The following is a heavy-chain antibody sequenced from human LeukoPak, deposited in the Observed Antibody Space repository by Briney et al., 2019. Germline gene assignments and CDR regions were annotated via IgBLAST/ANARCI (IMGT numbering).Heavy chain of an antibody. CDR2: ISYDGSNK. D-gene: IGHD3-10*01. CDR3: ARDSPYGSGKVDY. Sequence: GGSLRLSCAASGFTFSSYGMHWVRQAPGKGLEWVAVISYDGSNKYYADSVKGRFTISRDNSKNTLYLQMNSLRAEDTAVYYCARDSPYGSGKVDYWGQGTLVTVSS. J-gene: IGHJ4*02. V-gene: IGHV3-30*03. CDR1: GFTFSSYG.